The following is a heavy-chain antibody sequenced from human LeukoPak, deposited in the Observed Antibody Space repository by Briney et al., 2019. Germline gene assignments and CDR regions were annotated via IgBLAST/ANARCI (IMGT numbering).Heavy chain of an antibody. CDR2: IIPIFGTA. J-gene: IGHJ6*03. CDR1: GYIFTGYF. CDR3: ASTGGYCSSTSCYDGGDYYYYMDV. Sequence: ASVKVSCKASGYIFTGYFIHWVRQAPGQGLEWMGGIIPIFGTANYAQKFQGRVTITADESTSTAYMELSSLRSEDTAVYYCASTGGYCSSTSCYDGGDYYYYMDVWGKGTTVTVSS. D-gene: IGHD2-2*01. V-gene: IGHV1-69*13.